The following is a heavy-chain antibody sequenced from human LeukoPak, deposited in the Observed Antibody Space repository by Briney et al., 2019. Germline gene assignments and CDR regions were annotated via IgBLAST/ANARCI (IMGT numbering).Heavy chain of an antibody. CDR3: ARDDSHGYHFFDS. J-gene: IGHJ4*02. Sequence: GGYLRLSCAASGFTFSSYSMNWIRQAPGKGLEWVSSISGSGEFIYYGDSVKGRVTISRDNGKNSLYLQMNSVRPEDMAVYYCARDDSHGYHFFDSWGRGTLVTVSS. D-gene: IGHD3-22*01. V-gene: IGHV3-21*01. CDR1: GFTFSSYS. CDR2: ISGSGEFI.